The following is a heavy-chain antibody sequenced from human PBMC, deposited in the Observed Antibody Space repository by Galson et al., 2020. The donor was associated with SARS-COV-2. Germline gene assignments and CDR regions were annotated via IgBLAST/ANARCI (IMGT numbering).Heavy chain of an antibody. V-gene: IGHV4-39*01. D-gene: IGHD2-2*01. CDR3: ASRVVPDNYYYYYYMDV. CDR2: IYYSGST. J-gene: IGHJ6*03. Sequence: SETLSLTCTVSGGSISSSSYYWGWIRQPPGKGLEWIGSIYYSGSTYYNPSLKSRVTISVDTSKNQFSLKLSSVTAADTAVYYCASRVVPDNYYYYYYMDVWGKGTTVTVSS. CDR1: GGSISSSSYY.